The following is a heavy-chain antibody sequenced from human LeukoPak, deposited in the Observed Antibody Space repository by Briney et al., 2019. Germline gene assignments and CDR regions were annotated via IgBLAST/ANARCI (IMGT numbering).Heavy chain of an antibody. CDR1: GGSIRSGDYY. CDR3: ARDAGYSNPNDWFDP. CDR2: IYYSGST. Sequence: SQTLSLTCTVSGGSIRSGDYYWSWIRQPPGKGLEWIGYIYYSGSTYYNPSLKSRLTISVDTSKNQFSLKLSSVTAADTAVYYCARDAGYSNPNDWFDPWGQGTLVTVSS. V-gene: IGHV4-30-4*08. J-gene: IGHJ5*02. D-gene: IGHD4-11*01.